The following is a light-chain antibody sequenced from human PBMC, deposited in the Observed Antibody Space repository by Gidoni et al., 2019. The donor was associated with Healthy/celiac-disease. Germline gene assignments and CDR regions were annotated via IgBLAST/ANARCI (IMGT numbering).Light chain of an antibody. V-gene: IGKV1-5*03. CDR2: KAS. CDR3: QQYNSYSTT. J-gene: IGKJ2*01. CDR1: QSISSW. Sequence: DIQMTQSPSTLSASVGDRVTSTCRARQSISSWLAWYQQKPGKAPKLLIYKASSLASGVPSRFSGSGSGTEFTLTISSLQPDDFATYYCQQYNSYSTTFGQGTKLEIK.